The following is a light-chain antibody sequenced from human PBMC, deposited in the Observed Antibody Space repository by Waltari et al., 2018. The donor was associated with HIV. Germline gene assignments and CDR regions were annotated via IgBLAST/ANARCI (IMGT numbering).Light chain of an antibody. Sequence: QSVLTQPPSVSGALGQRVTISCTGSSSTIGAGYDVHWYQQLPGTAPKLLIYGNSNRPSGVPDRFSGSKSGTSASLAITGLLAEDEADYYCQSYDSSLSVWVFGGGTKLTVL. CDR2: GNS. V-gene: IGLV1-40*01. CDR3: QSYDSSLSVWV. J-gene: IGLJ3*02. CDR1: SSTIGAGYD.